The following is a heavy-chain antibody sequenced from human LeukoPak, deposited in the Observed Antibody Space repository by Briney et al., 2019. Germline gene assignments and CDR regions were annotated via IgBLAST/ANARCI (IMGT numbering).Heavy chain of an antibody. CDR3: TRGAGTGWRFDS. CDR1: GFLFRNYN. V-gene: IGHV3-21*01. CDR2: ISSSSSYI. J-gene: IGHJ4*02. Sequence: GGSLRLSCATSGFLFRNYNMNWVRQAPGKGLEWVSSISSSSSYIYYSDSVKGRFTISRDNAKNSLYLQMNSLKADDTAVYYCTRGAGTGWRFDSWGQGTLVTVSS. D-gene: IGHD6-19*01.